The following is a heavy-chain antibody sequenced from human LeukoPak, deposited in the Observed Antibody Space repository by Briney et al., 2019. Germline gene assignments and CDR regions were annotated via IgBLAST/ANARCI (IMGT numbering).Heavy chain of an antibody. J-gene: IGHJ6*02. CDR1: GGSVSSYY. CDR2: IYYSGSI. V-gene: IGHV4-59*02. CDR3: ARGRLGREWQGGNYYYYYGMDV. D-gene: IGHD3-3*01. Sequence: SETLSLTCTVSGGSVSSYYWSWIRQPPGKGLEWIGYIYYSGSINYNPSLKSRVTISVDTSKNQFSLKLSSVTAADTAVYYCARGRLGREWQGGNYYYYYGMDVWGQGTTVTVSS.